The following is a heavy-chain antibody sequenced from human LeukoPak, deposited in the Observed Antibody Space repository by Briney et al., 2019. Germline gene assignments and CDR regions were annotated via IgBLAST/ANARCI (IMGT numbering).Heavy chain of an antibody. CDR3: ARAMVRGVIPY. CDR1: GFTFRAYA. J-gene: IGHJ4*02. V-gene: IGHV3-30*04. D-gene: IGHD3-10*01. CDR2: ISNDGTIQ. Sequence: GSLRLSCAASGFTFRAYAMHWVRQAPGKGLEWLAVISNDGTIQYYADSVKGRFTISRDNSRNIMNLQTDSLRPEDTALYYCARAMVRGVIPYWGQGTLVTVSS.